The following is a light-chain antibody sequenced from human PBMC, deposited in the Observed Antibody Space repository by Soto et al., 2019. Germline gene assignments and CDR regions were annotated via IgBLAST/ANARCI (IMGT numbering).Light chain of an antibody. CDR2: DAS. CDR3: QQYNSYSLT. Sequence: DIQMTQSPSTLSASVGDRVIITCRASQSFSSWLAWYQQKPGKAPNLLIYDASTLESGVPSRFSGSGSGTEFTLTISSLQPDDSATYYCQQYNSYSLTFGGGTKVDI. V-gene: IGKV1-5*01. J-gene: IGKJ4*01. CDR1: QSFSSW.